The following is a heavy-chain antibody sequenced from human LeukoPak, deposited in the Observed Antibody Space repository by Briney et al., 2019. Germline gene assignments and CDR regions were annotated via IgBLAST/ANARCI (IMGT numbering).Heavy chain of an antibody. CDR3: ARHSRSYYDRRVWVISSHTVEV. Sequence: GGSLEIYCQGSGYLLTNYWLGWVRPLPGKGLEWMGVIYPRDSDTLHSPSCQGQVTISADKSISTAYLQWSSLKASDTAIYYCARHSRSYYDRRVWVISSHTVEVRGEGATVTVSS. CDR1: GYLLTNYW. CDR2: IYPRDSDT. V-gene: IGHV5-51*01. J-gene: IGHJ6*01. D-gene: IGHD3-22*01.